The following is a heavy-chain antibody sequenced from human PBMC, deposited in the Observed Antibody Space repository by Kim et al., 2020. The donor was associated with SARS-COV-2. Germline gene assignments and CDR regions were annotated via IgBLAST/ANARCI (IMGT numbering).Heavy chain of an antibody. V-gene: IGHV3-23*01. D-gene: IGHD5-12*01. CDR3: AKAGGSSDYGNYYFDF. J-gene: IGHJ4*02. Sequence: DSEKGQFPITKDNSKDTLYLQMNPLRAEDTAVYYCAKAGGSSDYGNYYFDFWGQGTLVTVSS.